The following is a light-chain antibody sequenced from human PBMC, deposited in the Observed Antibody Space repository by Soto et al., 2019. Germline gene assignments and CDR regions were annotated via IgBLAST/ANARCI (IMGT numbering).Light chain of an antibody. J-gene: IGKJ5*01. CDR2: GAS. CDR3: QQYYTNVA. Sequence: EIVMTQSPAPPAVSPGGKATLSWRASQTVSSNYLAWYQQKPGQAPRLLIYGASSRATGIPVRFSGSGSGTDFTLTISSLQAEDVAVYYCQQYYTNVAFGQGTRLEIK. V-gene: IGKV3D-15*01. CDR1: QTVSSN.